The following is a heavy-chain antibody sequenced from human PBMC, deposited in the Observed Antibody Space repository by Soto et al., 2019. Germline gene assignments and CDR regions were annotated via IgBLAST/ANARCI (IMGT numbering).Heavy chain of an antibody. CDR1: GFTFSRLG. J-gene: IGHJ4*02. CDR2: IWYDGNSK. D-gene: IGHD3-16*02. CDR3: ANLGITGGAIPGALDY. V-gene: IGHV3-33*06. Sequence: ESGGGVVQPGRSLRLSCAASGFTFSRLGMHWVRQAPDKGLEWVALIWYDGNSKYYADSVKGRFTISRDNSKNTLYLQMNSLRAEDTAVYYCANLGITGGAIPGALDYWGQGTLVTVSS.